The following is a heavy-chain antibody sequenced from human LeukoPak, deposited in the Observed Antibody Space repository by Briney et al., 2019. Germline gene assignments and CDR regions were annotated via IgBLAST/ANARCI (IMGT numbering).Heavy chain of an antibody. D-gene: IGHD1-14*01. CDR3: TRDPEGYGMDV. CDR1: GGSISSVDYF. CDR2: IYYSGST. V-gene: IGHV4-30-4*02. Sequence: SDTLSLTCTVSGGSISSVDYFWSWIRQPPGKGLEWIGYIYYSGSTLYNPSLKSRITISVDTSKNQFSLKLSSVTAADTAVYYCTRDPEGYGMDVWGQGTTVTVSS. J-gene: IGHJ6*02.